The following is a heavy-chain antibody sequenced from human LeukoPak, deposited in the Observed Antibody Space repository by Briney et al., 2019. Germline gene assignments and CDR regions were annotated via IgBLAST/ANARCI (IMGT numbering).Heavy chain of an antibody. D-gene: IGHD3-3*01. CDR1: GFTFSSYG. Sequence: PGGSLRLSCAASGFTFSSYGMHWVRQAPGKGLGWVAVIWYDGSNKYYADSVKGRFTISRDNSKNTLYLQMNSLRAEDTAVYYCAKDYPPELYDFLNSDDYWGQGTLVTVSS. CDR2: IWYDGSNK. J-gene: IGHJ4*02. V-gene: IGHV3-30*02. CDR3: AKDYPPELYDFLNSDDY.